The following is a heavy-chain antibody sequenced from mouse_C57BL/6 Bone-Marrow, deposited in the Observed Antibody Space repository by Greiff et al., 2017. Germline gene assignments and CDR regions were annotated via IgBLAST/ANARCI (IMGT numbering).Heavy chain of an antibody. CDR1: GYTFTSYW. D-gene: IGHD1-1*01. Sequence: QVQLQQPGAELVKPGASVKVSCKASGYTFTSYWMHWVKQRPGQGLEWIGRIHPSDSDTNYNQKFKGKATLTVDKSSSTASMQLSSLTSEDSAVYYCASSSTTVVDYFDYWGQGTTLTVSS. CDR2: IHPSDSDT. V-gene: IGHV1-74*01. CDR3: ASSSTTVVDYFDY. J-gene: IGHJ2*01.